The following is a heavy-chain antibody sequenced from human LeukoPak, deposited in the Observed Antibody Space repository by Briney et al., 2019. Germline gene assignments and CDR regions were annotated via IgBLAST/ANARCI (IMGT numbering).Heavy chain of an antibody. CDR3: VKEPGIAAAGTPFDY. CDR2: ISSNGGST. D-gene: IGHD6-13*01. Sequence: GGSLRLSCSASGFTFSSYAMHWVRQAPGKGLEYVSAISSNGGSTYYADSVKGRFTISRDNSKNTLYLQMSSLRAEDTAVYYCVKEPGIAAAGTPFDYWGQGTLVTVSS. J-gene: IGHJ4*02. CDR1: GFTFSSYA. V-gene: IGHV3-64D*06.